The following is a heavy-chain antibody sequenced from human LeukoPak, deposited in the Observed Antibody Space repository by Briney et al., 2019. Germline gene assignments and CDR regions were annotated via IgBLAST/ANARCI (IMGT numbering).Heavy chain of an antibody. CDR3: ARVPLYYYYMDV. CDR2: INPNSGGT. CDR1: GYTFTGYY. Sequence: ASVKVSCKSSGYTFTGYYMHWVRQAPGQGLEWMGWINPNSGGTNYAQKFQGRVTMTRDTSISTAYMELSRLRSDDTAVYYCARVPLYYYYMDVWGKGTTVTVSS. J-gene: IGHJ6*03. V-gene: IGHV1-2*02.